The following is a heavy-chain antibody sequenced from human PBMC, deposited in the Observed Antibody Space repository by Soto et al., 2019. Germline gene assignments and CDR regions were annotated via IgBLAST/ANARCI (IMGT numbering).Heavy chain of an antibody. CDR3: ARTRFSGSPFDP. D-gene: IGHD6-13*01. CDR1: GFIFSSSW. Sequence: LRGSLRLSCVASGFIFSSSWMSWVRQAPGKGLEWVANIKQDGSEKYYVDSVKGRFSISRDNAKNSLYLQMNSLGAEDTAVYYCARTRFSGSPFDPWGQGTLVTVSS. CDR2: IKQDGSEK. J-gene: IGHJ5*02. V-gene: IGHV3-7*05.